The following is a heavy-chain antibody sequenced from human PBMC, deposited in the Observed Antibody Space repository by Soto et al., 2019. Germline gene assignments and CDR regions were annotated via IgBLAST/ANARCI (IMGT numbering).Heavy chain of an antibody. CDR1: GFTVSNNY. J-gene: IGHJ4*02. CDR2: IYSGGYT. V-gene: IGHV3-53*01. D-gene: IGHD3-10*01. Sequence: EVQLVESGGGLIQPGGSLRLSCAVSGFTVSNNYMSWVRQAPGKGLEGVSVIYSGGYTAYGDSVKGRFTISRDNSKNTIFFKMKTRGADAPAVFYCGTPPGGGGYWGQGTLVTVSS. CDR3: GTPPGGGGY.